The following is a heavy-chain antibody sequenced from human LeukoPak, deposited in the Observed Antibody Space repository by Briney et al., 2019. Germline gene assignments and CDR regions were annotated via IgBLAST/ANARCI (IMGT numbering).Heavy chain of an antibody. CDR1: GDSIRSGDLS. V-gene: IGHV4-30-2*01. CDR3: ARGAKRYSAREGILDS. J-gene: IGHJ5*01. CDR2: IYSCGNL. D-gene: IGHD1-1*01. Sequence: PSQTLSFTCIVPGDSIRSGDLSWTWIRQPPGRGLDWIGYIYSCGNLYYNPSFNSGITISVNSAENHHCLSLSPVVAAAPPAHCCARGAKRYSAREGILDSWGQRTLVTVSS.